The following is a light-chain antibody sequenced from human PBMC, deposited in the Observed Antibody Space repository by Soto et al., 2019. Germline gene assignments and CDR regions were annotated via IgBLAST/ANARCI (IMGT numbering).Light chain of an antibody. CDR2: DAS. Sequence: EIVLTQSPVTLSLSPGERATLSCRASQSVRTYLAWYQVKPGQAPRLLIYDASRRASGVPARFSGSGSGTDFSLIISSLEPEDFALYYCQQLITWPPITLCQGTRLEI. CDR1: QSVRTY. V-gene: IGKV3-11*01. J-gene: IGKJ5*01. CDR3: QQLITWPPIT.